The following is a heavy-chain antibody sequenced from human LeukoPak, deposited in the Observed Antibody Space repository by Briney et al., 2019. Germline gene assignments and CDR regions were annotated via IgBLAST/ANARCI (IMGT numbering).Heavy chain of an antibody. CDR1: GFTFDDYA. CDR3: AKDIGYSSGWTQTFDY. J-gene: IGHJ4*02. D-gene: IGHD6-19*01. V-gene: IGHV3-9*01. Sequence: GGSLRLSCAASGFTFDDYAMHWVRQAPGKGLEWVSGISWNSGSIGYADSVKGRFTISRDNGKNSLYLQMNSLRAEDTALYYCAKDIGYSSGWTQTFDYWGQGTLVTVSS. CDR2: ISWNSGSI.